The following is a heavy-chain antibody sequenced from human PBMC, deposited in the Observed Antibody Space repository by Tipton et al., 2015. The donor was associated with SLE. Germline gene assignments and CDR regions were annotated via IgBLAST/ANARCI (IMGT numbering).Heavy chain of an antibody. CDR3: AKGGRSSSGWDGMDV. J-gene: IGHJ6*02. V-gene: IGHV3-11*01. Sequence: GSLRLSCAASGFTFSDYYMSWIRQAPGKGREWVSYISSSGSTIYYADSVKGRFTISRDNAKNSLYLQMNSLRAEDTALYYCAKGGRSSSGWDGMDVWGQGTTVTVSS. CDR2: ISSSGSTI. CDR1: GFTFSDYY. D-gene: IGHD6-19*01.